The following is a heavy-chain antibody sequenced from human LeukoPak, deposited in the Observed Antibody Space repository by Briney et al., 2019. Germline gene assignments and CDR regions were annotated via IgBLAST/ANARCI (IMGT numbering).Heavy chain of an antibody. CDR2: IWHDGSNK. CDR1: GFTFSTYG. J-gene: IGHJ6*02. V-gene: IGHV3-33*01. CDR3: AREDWSVAPYAMDV. Sequence: GGSLRLSCAASGFTFSTYGMHWVRQAPGKGLEWVTAIWHDGSNKYYADSVKGRFTISRDNSKNTLYLQMNSLGPEDTAVYYCAREDWSVAPYAMDVWGQGTTVTVSS. D-gene: IGHD3-3*01.